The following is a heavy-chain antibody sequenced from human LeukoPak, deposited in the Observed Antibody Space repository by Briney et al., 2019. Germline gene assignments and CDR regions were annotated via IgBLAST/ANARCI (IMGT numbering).Heavy chain of an antibody. J-gene: IGHJ5*02. Sequence: GGSLRLSCAASGFTFSSYTMNWVRQAPGKGLEWVSSISTSSTYMYYADSVKGRFTISRDNAKSSLYLQMISLRAEDTAVYFCAREVITVTFGGLFFDPWGQGTLVTVSS. D-gene: IGHD3-16*01. CDR2: ISTSSTYM. V-gene: IGHV3-21*04. CDR1: GFTFSSYT. CDR3: AREVITVTFGGLFFDP.